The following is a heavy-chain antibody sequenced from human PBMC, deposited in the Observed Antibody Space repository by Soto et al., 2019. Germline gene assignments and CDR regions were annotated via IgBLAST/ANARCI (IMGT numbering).Heavy chain of an antibody. D-gene: IGHD6-13*01. CDR1: GFTFSSYA. V-gene: IGHV3-23*01. CDR2: ISGSGGST. Sequence: GGSLRLSCAASGFTFSSYAMSWVRQAPGKGLEWVSAISGSGGSTYYADSVKGRFTISRDNSKNTLYLQMNSLRAEDTAVYYCAKDSQERQQLVRGGMDVWGQGTTVTVSS. J-gene: IGHJ6*02. CDR3: AKDSQERQQLVRGGMDV.